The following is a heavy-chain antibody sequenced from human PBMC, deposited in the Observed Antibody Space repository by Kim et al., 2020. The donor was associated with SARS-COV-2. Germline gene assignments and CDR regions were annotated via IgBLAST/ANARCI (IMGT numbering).Heavy chain of an antibody. CDR1: GFTFSSYW. Sequence: GGSLRLSCAASGFTFSSYWMTWVRQAPGKGLEWVANIKQDGSEKYYVDSVKGRFTISRDNAKNSLFLQMSSLRAEDTAVYYRAKSGTTGTTYIDYWGQGTLVTVSS. CDR3: AKSGTTGTTYIDY. V-gene: IGHV3-7*03. CDR2: IKQDGSEK. J-gene: IGHJ4*02. D-gene: IGHD1-1*01.